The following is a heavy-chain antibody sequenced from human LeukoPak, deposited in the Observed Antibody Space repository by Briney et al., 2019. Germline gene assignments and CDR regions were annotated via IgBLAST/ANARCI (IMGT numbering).Heavy chain of an antibody. Sequence: SETLSLTCTVSGDSISSSSYYWGWIRQPPGKGLEWIGNINYSGRTYYNLSLKSRVTISVDTSKNQFSLKLSSVTAADTAVYYCARNPSLHIVVVTAIDYWGLGTLVTVSS. V-gene: IGHV4-39*01. CDR2: INYSGRT. CDR1: GDSISSSSYY. CDR3: ARNPSLHIVVVTAIDY. J-gene: IGHJ4*02. D-gene: IGHD2-21*02.